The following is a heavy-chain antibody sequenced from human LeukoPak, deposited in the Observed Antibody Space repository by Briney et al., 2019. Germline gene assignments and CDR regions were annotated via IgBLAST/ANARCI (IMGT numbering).Heavy chain of an antibody. D-gene: IGHD3-22*01. J-gene: IGHJ4*02. V-gene: IGHV4-59*01. CDR3: ARDSDSSGYYLFDY. Sequence: PSETLSLTCTVSGGSISSYYWSWIRQPPGKGLESIGYIYYSGSTNYNPSLKSRVTISVDTSKNQFSLKLSSVTAADTAVYYCARDSDSSGYYLFDYWGQGTLVTVSS. CDR1: GGSISSYY. CDR2: IYYSGST.